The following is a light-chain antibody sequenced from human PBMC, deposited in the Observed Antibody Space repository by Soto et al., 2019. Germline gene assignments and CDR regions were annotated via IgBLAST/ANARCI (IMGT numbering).Light chain of an antibody. CDR1: SGHSTNA. V-gene: IGLV4-69*01. J-gene: IGLJ2*01. CDR3: QTWGTGPVV. CDR2: HKDDGSH. Sequence: QSVLTQSPSASTSLVASVRLTCTLSSGHSTNAIAWHQLQPEKGPRYLKNHKDDGSHIKGDGIPDRFSGSSSGAERYLTIASLQSEDEADYYCQTWGTGPVVFGGGTKLTVL.